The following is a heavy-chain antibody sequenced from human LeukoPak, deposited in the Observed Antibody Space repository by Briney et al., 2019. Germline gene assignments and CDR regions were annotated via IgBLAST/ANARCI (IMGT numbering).Heavy chain of an antibody. CDR3: ARDQDSLVRGVIGY. V-gene: IGHV1-18*01. J-gene: IGHJ4*02. CDR1: GYTFTSYG. CDR2: IGPYNGNT. Sequence: ASVKVSCKASGYTFTSYGISWVRQAPGQGLEGMGWIGPYNGNTNYAQKLQGRVNMNTDSSTSTAYMELGSLGSDDTAVYYCARDQDSLVRGVIGYWGQGTLVTVSS. D-gene: IGHD3-10*01.